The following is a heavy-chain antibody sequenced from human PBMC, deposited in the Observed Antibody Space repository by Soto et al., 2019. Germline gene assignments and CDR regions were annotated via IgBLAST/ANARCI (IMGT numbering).Heavy chain of an antibody. Sequence: QVQLVQSGAEVKKPGSSVKVSCKASGGTFSSYTISWVRQAPGQGLEWMGRIIPILGIANYAQKFQGRVTITADKSTSTAYMELSSVRSEDTAVYYCAREAVVVVAATRYYYMDVWGKGTTVTVSS. D-gene: IGHD2-15*01. CDR3: AREAVVVVAATRYYYMDV. CDR2: IIPILGIA. J-gene: IGHJ6*03. V-gene: IGHV1-69*08. CDR1: GGTFSSYT.